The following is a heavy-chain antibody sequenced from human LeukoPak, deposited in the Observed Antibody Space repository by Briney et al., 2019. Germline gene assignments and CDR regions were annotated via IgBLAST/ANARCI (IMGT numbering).Heavy chain of an antibody. J-gene: IGHJ4*02. D-gene: IGHD3-10*01. CDR1: GYTFTGYY. V-gene: IGHV1-2*02. Sequence: ASVKVSCKASGYTFTGYYMHWVRQAPGQGLEWMGWINPNSGGTNYAQKFQGRVTMTRDTSISTAYMELSRLRSDDTAVYYCARELLWFGEYYFDYWGQGTLVTVSS. CDR3: ARELLWFGEYYFDY. CDR2: INPNSGGT.